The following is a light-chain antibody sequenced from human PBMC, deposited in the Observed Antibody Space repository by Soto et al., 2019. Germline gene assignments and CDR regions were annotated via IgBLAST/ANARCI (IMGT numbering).Light chain of an antibody. Sequence: DIQMTQSPSTLSASVGDRVTITCRASQSISSWLAWYQQKPGKAPKLLIYDASSLESGVPSRFSGSGSGTEFTLTISSVRPDDFATYYCQQYNNYWWTFGQGTKVDIK. J-gene: IGKJ1*01. CDR2: DAS. CDR3: QQYNNYWWT. V-gene: IGKV1-5*01. CDR1: QSISSW.